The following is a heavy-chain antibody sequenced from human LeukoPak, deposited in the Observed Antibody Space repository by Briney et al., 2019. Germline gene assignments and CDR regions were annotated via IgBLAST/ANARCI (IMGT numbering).Heavy chain of an antibody. CDR1: GGSISSSNW. CDR3: ARAGVSGSYSPPFDY. Sequence: SATLSLTCAVSGGSISSSNWWSWVRQPPGKGLEWIGEIWHSGITNFNPSLKSRLTMSVDKSKNQFSLKLSSVTAADTAVYYCARAGVSGSYSPPFDYWGQGTLVTVSS. CDR2: IWHSGIT. V-gene: IGHV4-4*02. D-gene: IGHD1-26*01. J-gene: IGHJ4*02.